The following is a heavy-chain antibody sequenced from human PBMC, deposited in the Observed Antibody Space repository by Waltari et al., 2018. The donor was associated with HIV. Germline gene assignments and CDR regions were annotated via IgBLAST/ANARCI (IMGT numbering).Heavy chain of an antibody. D-gene: IGHD2-21*01. CDR1: GYVFPEKL. CDR2: RHCLTGGT. CDR3: ARGDHNFYGSRGYGDVLDV. V-gene: IGHV1-2*02. J-gene: IGHJ1*01. Sequence: QARLAQSGAELRKPGASVQVSCKASGYVFPEKLIHWLRQGPGHGLQWLGFRHCLTGGTIDAQTFEGRITVTSDTSITRGFMQLTGLRSDDTAVYYGARGDHNFYGSRGYGDVLDVWGPGTLVTVSS.